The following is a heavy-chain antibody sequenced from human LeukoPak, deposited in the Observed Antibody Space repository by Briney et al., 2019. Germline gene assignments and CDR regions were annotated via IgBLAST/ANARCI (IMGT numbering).Heavy chain of an antibody. CDR3: ARTHSSSWYAYYYDSSGHFDY. V-gene: IGHV1-18*01. CDR1: GYTFTSHG. Sequence: ASVKVSCKASGYTFTSHGISWVRQAPGQGLEWMGWISTYNGNTNYAQKLQGRVTMTTDTSTSTAYMELRSLRSDDTAVYYCARTHSSSWYAYYYDSSGHFDYWGQGTLVTVSS. D-gene: IGHD3-22*01. CDR2: ISTYNGNT. J-gene: IGHJ4*02.